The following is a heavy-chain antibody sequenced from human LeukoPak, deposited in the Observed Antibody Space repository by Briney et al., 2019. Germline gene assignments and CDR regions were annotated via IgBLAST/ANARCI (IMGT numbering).Heavy chain of an antibody. Sequence: GGSLRLSCAASGFTFSDYSMSWIRQAPGKGLEWASYISTSSSYTNYADSVKGRFTISRDNAKNSLYLQMNSLGAEDTAVYYCARDRYYASGSYNWFDPWGQGTLVTVSS. CDR3: ARDRYYASGSYNWFDP. CDR2: ISTSSSYT. J-gene: IGHJ5*02. CDR1: GFTFSDYS. D-gene: IGHD3-10*01. V-gene: IGHV3-11*05.